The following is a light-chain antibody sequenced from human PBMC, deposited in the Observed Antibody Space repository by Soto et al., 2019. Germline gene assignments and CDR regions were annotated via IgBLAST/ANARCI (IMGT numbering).Light chain of an antibody. CDR1: SSDVGGYNY. V-gene: IGLV2-8*01. Sequence: QSALTQPPSASGSPGQSVTISCTGSSSDVGGYNYVSWYQHQPGKAPKLMIYEVTKRASGVPDRFSGSKSGNTASLTVSGLQAEDEADYYCSSYAGSNNYVFGTGTQLTVL. J-gene: IGLJ1*01. CDR2: EVT. CDR3: SSYAGSNNYV.